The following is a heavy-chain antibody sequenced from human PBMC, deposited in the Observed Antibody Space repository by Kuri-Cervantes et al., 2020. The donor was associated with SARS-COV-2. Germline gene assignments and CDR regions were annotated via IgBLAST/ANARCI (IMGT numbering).Heavy chain of an antibody. Sequence: ASVKVSCKASGYTFTSYGISWVRQAPGQGLEWMGWISAYNGNTNYAQKLQGRVTMTTDTSTSTAYMELRSLRSDDTAVYYCARDPLLIAAAGSYFDYWGQGTLVTVSS. CDR1: GYTFTSYG. D-gene: IGHD6-13*01. CDR2: ISAYNGNT. CDR3: ARDPLLIAAAGSYFDY. J-gene: IGHJ4*02. V-gene: IGHV1-18*01.